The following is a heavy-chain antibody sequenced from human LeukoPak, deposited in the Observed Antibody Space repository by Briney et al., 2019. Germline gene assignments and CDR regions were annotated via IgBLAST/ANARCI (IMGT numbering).Heavy chain of an antibody. J-gene: IGHJ4*02. D-gene: IGHD6-13*01. CDR1: GFTVSSNY. CDR3: ARDPIAAAGTYNDY. V-gene: IGHV3-53*01. CDR2: IYSGGST. Sequence: PGGSLRLSCAASGFTVSSNYMSWVRQAPGKGLEWVSVIYSGGSTYYADSVKGRFTISRDNSKNTLYLQMNSLRAEDTAVYYCARDPIAAAGTYNDYWGQGTLVTVSS.